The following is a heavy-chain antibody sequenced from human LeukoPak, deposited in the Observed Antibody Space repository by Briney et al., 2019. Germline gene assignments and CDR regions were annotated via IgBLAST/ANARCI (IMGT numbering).Heavy chain of an antibody. CDR3: TRDNHGSNWFDP. J-gene: IGHJ5*02. Sequence: PGGSLRLSCTGSGFTFGDSYIHWVRQAPGKGLEWVSFIRNTAHGGTTEYAASVKGRFTISRDNSRNIAFLQLDSLKIEDTAVYYCTRDNHGSNWFDPWGQGTLVTVSS. CDR2: IRNTAHGGTT. CDR1: GFTFGDSY. D-gene: IGHD1-1*01. V-gene: IGHV3-49*04.